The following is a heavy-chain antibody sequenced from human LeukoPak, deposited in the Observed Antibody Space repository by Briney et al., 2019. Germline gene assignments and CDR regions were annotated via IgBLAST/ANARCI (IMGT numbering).Heavy chain of an antibody. J-gene: IGHJ4*02. V-gene: IGHV3-30*18. D-gene: IGHD3-22*01. Sequence: GRSLRLSCAASGFTFSSYGMHWVRQAPGKGLEWVAVISYDGSNKYYADSVKGRSTISRDNSKNTLYLQMNSLRAEDTAVYYCAKDRIVVVITTVDYWGQGTLVTVSS. CDR1: GFTFSSYG. CDR3: AKDRIVVVITTVDY. CDR2: ISYDGSNK.